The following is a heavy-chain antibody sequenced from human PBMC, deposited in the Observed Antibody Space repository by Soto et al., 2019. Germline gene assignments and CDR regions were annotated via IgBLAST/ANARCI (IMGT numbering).Heavy chain of an antibody. D-gene: IGHD3-3*01. CDR3: ARFTIFGVVTSDAFDI. J-gene: IGHJ3*02. CDR1: GGTFSSYA. CDR2: IIPIFGTA. Sequence: GASVKVSCKASGGTFSSYAISWVRQAPGQGLEWMGGIIPIFGTANYAQKFQGRVTITADESTSTAYMELSSLRAEDTAVYYCARFTIFGVVTSDAFDIWGQGTMVTVSS. V-gene: IGHV1-69*13.